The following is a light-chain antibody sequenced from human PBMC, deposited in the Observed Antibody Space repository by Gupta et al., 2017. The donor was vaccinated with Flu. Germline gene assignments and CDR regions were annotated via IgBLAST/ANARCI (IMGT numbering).Light chain of an antibody. CDR1: DIERKS. J-gene: IGLJ3*02. CDR2: DVR. Sequence: TASITGVGSDIERKSVHCDKQKSVQAPWLVVYDVRVRPSGIPERFSGSNPWKTATVTSSGVEAGEEADYYCKVWETSSDRRWVFGGGTKRTVL. V-gene: IGLV3-21*02. CDR3: KVWETSSDRRWV.